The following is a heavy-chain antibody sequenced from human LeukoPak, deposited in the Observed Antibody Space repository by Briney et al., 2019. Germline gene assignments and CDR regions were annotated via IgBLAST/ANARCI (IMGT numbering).Heavy chain of an antibody. V-gene: IGHV3-23*01. D-gene: IGHD6-13*01. CDR1: GFTFNNYA. CDR2: ITGSGASS. Sequence: TGGSLRLSCAASGFTFNNYAMTWVRQAPGKGLEWVTTITGSGASSYSADSVRGRFTISRDNSKNTLFLQLNSLRADDTAVYYCARNQDSSWYYYYMDVWRIGTMVTVSS. J-gene: IGHJ6*03. CDR3: ARNQDSSWYYYYMDV.